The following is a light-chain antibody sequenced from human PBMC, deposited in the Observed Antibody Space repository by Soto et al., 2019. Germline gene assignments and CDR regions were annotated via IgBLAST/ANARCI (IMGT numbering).Light chain of an antibody. Sequence: DIQMTQSPSSLSASVVDRVTITFRAIRDITDYLAWYQQKPGQVPKLLVYTASTLQSGVPSRFTASGSGTDFTLTITGLQPEDFATYYCQQSYGTPWTFGQGTKVDIK. CDR1: RDITDY. J-gene: IGKJ1*01. CDR2: TAS. CDR3: QQSYGTPWT. V-gene: IGKV1-27*01.